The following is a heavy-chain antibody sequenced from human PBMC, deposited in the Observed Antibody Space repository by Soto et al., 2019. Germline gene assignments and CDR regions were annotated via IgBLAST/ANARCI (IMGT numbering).Heavy chain of an antibody. J-gene: IGHJ4*02. CDR2: IYYSGST. CDR3: ARDVASGTNYFDY. V-gene: IGHV4-59*01. CDR1: GASISYYY. D-gene: IGHD3-10*01. Sequence: SETLSLTCTVSGASISYYYWSWIRQPPGKGLEWIGYIYYSGSTNYNPSLKSRVTISVDTSKNQFSLKLNSVTAADTAVYYCARDVASGTNYFDYLGQGTLVTVSS.